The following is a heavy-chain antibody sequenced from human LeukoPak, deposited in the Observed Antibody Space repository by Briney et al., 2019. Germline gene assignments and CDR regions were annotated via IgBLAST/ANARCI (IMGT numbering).Heavy chain of an antibody. CDR2: ISSSSSTI. J-gene: IGHJ5*02. Sequence: GGSLRLSCAASGFTFSSYSMNWVRQAPGKGLEWVSYISSSSSTIYYADSVKGRFTISRDNAKNSLYLQMNSLRDEDTAVYYCARGDYDFWSGYLNWFDPGAREPWSPSPQ. CDR3: ARGDYDFWSGYLNWFDP. CDR1: GFTFSSYS. V-gene: IGHV3-48*02. D-gene: IGHD3-3*01.